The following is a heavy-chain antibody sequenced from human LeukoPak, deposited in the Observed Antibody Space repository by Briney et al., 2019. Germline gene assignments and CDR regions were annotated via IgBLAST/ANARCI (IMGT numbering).Heavy chain of an antibody. V-gene: IGHV3-64*04. CDR2: ISSNGGST. Sequence: PGGSLRLSCSASGFTFSSYAMHWVRQAPGKGLEYVSAISSNGGSTYYADSVKGRFTISRDNAKNSLYLQMNSLRDEDTAVYYCARDLGELELYYFDYWGQGTLVTVSS. CDR1: GFTFSSYA. CDR3: ARDLGELELYYFDY. D-gene: IGHD1-26*01. J-gene: IGHJ4*02.